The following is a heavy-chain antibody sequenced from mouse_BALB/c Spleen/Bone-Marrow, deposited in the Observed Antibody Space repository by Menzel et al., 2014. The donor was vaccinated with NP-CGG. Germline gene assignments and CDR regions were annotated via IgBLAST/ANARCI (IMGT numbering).Heavy chain of an antibody. D-gene: IGHD3-1*01. CDR1: GYTLTDYE. J-gene: IGHJ2*01. CDR2: IHPGSGGT. Sequence: QVQLQQSGAELVRPGASVKLSCKALGYTLTDYEMHWVKQTPVHGLEWIGAIHPGSGGTAHNQKFKGKAKLTAVTSTSTAYMELSSLTNEDSAVYYCTTLARNNFDYWGQGTTLTVSS. V-gene: IGHV1-15*01. CDR3: TTLARNNFDY.